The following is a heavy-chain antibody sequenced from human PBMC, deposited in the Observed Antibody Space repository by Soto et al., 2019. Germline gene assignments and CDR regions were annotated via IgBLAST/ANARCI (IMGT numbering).Heavy chain of an antibody. Sequence: SVKVSCKASGGTFSSYAISWVRQAPGQGLEWMGGIIPIFGTANYAQKFQGRVTITADESTSTAYMELSSLRSEDTAVYYCARDPGGYCSGGSCYIGAWFDPWGQGTLVTVSS. V-gene: IGHV1-69*13. CDR2: IIPIFGTA. CDR1: GGTFSSYA. CDR3: ARDPGGYCSGGSCYIGAWFDP. D-gene: IGHD2-15*01. J-gene: IGHJ5*02.